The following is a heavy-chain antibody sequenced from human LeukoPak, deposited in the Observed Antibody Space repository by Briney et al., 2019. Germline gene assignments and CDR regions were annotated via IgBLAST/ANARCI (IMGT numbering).Heavy chain of an antibody. CDR2: IYYTGST. Sequence: SETLSLTCTVSGGSISSYSWSWIRQPPGKGLEWIGYIYYTGSTNYNPSLKSRVTMSVDTSKNQFSLKLSSVTAADTAVYYCARGRIAVAGTFRNYYYGMDVWGQRTTVTVSS. D-gene: IGHD6-19*01. J-gene: IGHJ6*02. CDR3: ARGRIAVAGTFRNYYYGMDV. V-gene: IGHV4-59*12. CDR1: GGSISSYS.